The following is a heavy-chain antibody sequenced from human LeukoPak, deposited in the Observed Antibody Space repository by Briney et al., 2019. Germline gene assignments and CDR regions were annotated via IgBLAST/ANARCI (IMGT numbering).Heavy chain of an antibody. V-gene: IGHV3-23*01. J-gene: IGHJ5*02. Sequence: GGSLSLSCAASGFGFSNYAMSWVREAPGKGLEWVSAISGSGGTTFYADSVKGRFTISRDNSKNTLYLQMSSLRAEDTAVYYCAKNYDSSGYHAGFDPWGQGTLGTVSS. CDR1: GFGFSNYA. CDR3: AKNYDSSGYHAGFDP. D-gene: IGHD3-22*01. CDR2: ISGSGGTT.